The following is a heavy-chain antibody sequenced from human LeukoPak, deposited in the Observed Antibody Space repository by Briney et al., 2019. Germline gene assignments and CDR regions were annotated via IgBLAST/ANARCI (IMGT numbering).Heavy chain of an antibody. D-gene: IGHD3-3*01. CDR2: IKQDGSEK. Sequence: GGSLRLSCAASGFTFSSYWMSWVRQAPGQGLDWVANIKQDGSEKYYVDSVKGRFTISRDNAKNSLYLQMNSLRAEDTAVYYCAKGVLYYDFSGFDPWGQGTLVTVSS. CDR3: AKGVLYYDFSGFDP. V-gene: IGHV3-7*03. CDR1: GFTFSSYW. J-gene: IGHJ5*02.